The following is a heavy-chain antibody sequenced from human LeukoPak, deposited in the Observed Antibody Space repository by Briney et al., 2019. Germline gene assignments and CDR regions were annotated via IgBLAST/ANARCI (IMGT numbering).Heavy chain of an antibody. CDR1: GGSISSSSYY. V-gene: IGHV4-39*01. D-gene: IGHD4-17*01. CDR3: ARLRGPTVTPYYYYYMDV. J-gene: IGHJ6*03. Sequence: SETLCLTCTVSGGSISSSSYYWGWIRQPPGKGLEWIGSIYYSGSTYYNPSLKSRVTISVDTSKNQFSLKLSSVTAADTAVYYCARLRGPTVTPYYYYYMDVWGKGTTVTVSS. CDR2: IYYSGST.